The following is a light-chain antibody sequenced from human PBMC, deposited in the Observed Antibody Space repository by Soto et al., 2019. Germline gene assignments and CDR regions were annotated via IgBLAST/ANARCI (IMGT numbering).Light chain of an antibody. V-gene: IGKV1-5*03. CDR2: MAS. Sequence: DIHMTQPPSSLSASVGDRVTITCRASQSISSYLNWYQQKPGKAPKLLIYMASILESGVPSRFSGSGSGTEFTLTISSLQPDDFATYYCQHYNSYSEAFGQGTKVDIK. CDR1: QSISSY. J-gene: IGKJ1*01. CDR3: QHYNSYSEA.